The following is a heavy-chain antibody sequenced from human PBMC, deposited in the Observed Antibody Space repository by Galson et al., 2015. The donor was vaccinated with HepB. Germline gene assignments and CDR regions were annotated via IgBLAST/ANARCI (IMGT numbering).Heavy chain of an antibody. CDR1: GFTFSSYA. CDR2: ISYDGSNK. V-gene: IGHV3-30*04. J-gene: IGHJ4*02. D-gene: IGHD1-26*01. Sequence: SLRLSCAASGFTFSSYAMHWVRQAPGKGLEWVAVISYDGSNKYYADSVKGRFTISRDNSKNTLYLQMNSLRAEDTAVYYCARDSIVGATAPYYFDYWGQGTLVTVSS. CDR3: ARDSIVGATAPYYFDY.